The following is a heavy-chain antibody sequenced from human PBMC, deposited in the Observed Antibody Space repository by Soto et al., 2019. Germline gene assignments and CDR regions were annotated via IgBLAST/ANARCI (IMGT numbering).Heavy chain of an antibody. D-gene: IGHD2-21*02. V-gene: IGHV3-30*18. CDR3: AKDAIVVVTAIHDPFYY. CDR1: GFTFSSYG. J-gene: IGHJ4*02. Sequence: QVQLVESGGGVVQPGRSLRLSCAASGFTFSSYGIHWVRQAPGKGLEWVALISRDGSKKYFADSVKGRFTISRDNSKNTLYLQMNGLRAEGTAVYYCAKDAIVVVTAIHDPFYYWGQGNLVTVSS. CDR2: ISRDGSKK.